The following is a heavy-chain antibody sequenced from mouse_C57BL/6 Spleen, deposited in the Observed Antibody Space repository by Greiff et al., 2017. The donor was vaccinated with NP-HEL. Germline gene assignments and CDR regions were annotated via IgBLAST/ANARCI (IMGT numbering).Heavy chain of an antibody. CDR3: TTDYYCSRFVY. Sequence: VQLQQSGAELVRPGASVKLSCTASGFNIKDDYMHWVKQRPEQGLEWIGWIDPENGDTEYASKFQGKATITADTSSNTAYLQLSSLTSEDTAVYYCTTDYYCSRFVYWRQGTLVTVSA. CDR2: IDPENGDT. J-gene: IGHJ3*01. CDR1: GFNIKDDY. V-gene: IGHV14-4*01. D-gene: IGHD1-1*01.